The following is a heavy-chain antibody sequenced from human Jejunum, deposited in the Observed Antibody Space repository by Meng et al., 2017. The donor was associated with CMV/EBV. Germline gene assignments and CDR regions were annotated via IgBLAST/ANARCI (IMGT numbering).Heavy chain of an antibody. D-gene: IGHD4-17*01. CDR3: AHFDYGDYYFDY. CDR2: IYWDEGK. CDR1: GFSLSTRGVG. V-gene: IGHV2-5*02. Sequence: SSGFSLSTRGVGAGWIRQPPGKALEWLAAIYWDEGKRYSPSLKSRVTITKGTSENQVVLTMTNMDPVDTATYYCAHFDYGDYYFDYWGQGTLVTVSS. J-gene: IGHJ4*02.